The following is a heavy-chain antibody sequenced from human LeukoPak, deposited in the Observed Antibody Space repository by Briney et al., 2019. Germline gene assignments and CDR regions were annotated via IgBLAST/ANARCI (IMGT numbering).Heavy chain of an antibody. Sequence: SQTLSLTCTVSGGSISSGDYYWSWIRQPPGKGLEWIGYIYYSGSTYYNPSLKSRVTISVDTSKNQSSLKLSSVTAADTAVYYCARVILTGRFDPWGQGTLVTVSS. CDR3: ARVILTGRFDP. J-gene: IGHJ5*02. CDR2: IYYSGST. D-gene: IGHD2-8*01. CDR1: GGSISSGDYY. V-gene: IGHV4-30-4*08.